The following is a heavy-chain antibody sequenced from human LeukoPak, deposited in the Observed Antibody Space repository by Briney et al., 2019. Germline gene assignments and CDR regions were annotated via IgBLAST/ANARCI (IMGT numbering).Heavy chain of an antibody. CDR1: GGSITSYH. J-gene: IGHJ4*02. V-gene: IGHV4-59*08. CDR2: ISYSWST. CDR3: ARHTQNGYGGIVDY. Sequence: SETLSLTCTVSGGSITSYHWSWIRQPPGKGLEGSGYISYSWSTNYNPFLKSRVTISVDTSKNQCSLKLSSVTAADTAVYYCARHTQNGYGGIVDYWGQGTLVTVSS. D-gene: IGHD4-23*01.